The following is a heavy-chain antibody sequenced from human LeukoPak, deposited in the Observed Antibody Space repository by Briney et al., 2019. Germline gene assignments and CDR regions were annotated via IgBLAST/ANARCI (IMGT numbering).Heavy chain of an antibody. J-gene: IGHJ3*02. CDR1: GYTFTSYA. D-gene: IGHD3-10*01. Sequence: ASVKVSCKASGYTFTSYAMHWVRQAPGQRLEWMGWINAGNGNTKYSQKFQGRVTITRDTSASTAYMELSSLRSEDTAVYYCARDNLGDADLWFGESHDAFDIWGQGTMVTVSS. CDR2: INAGNGNT. CDR3: ARDNLGDADLWFGESHDAFDI. V-gene: IGHV1-3*01.